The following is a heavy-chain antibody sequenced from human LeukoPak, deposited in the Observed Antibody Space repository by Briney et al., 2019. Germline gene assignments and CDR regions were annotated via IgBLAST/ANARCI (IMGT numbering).Heavy chain of an antibody. D-gene: IGHD1-26*01. CDR3: ARDGPEGGSYSPYYYYGMDV. CDR2: ISSSSSYI. Sequence: GGSLRLSCAASGFTFSSYSMNWVRQAPGKGLEWVSSISSSSSYIYYADSVKGRFTISRDNAKNSLYLQMNSLRAEDTAVYYCARDGPEGGSYSPYYYYGMDVWGQGTTVTVSS. CDR1: GFTFSSYS. J-gene: IGHJ6*02. V-gene: IGHV3-21*01.